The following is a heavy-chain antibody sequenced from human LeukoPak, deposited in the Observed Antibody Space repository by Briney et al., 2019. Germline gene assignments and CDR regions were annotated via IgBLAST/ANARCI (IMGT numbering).Heavy chain of an antibody. D-gene: IGHD2-2*01. Sequence: SETLSLTCTVSGGSMTHYFWNWIRQPPGKGLEWIGYTHTSGSPDYSRSLKSRVTISLDTSKNQFSLMLSSVTAADTAVYLCARATQRYCSGTTCFPYWFDTWGQGTLAALSS. CDR3: ARATQRYCSGTTCFPYWFDT. V-gene: IGHV4-4*09. J-gene: IGHJ5*02. CDR1: GGSMTHYF. CDR2: THTSGSP.